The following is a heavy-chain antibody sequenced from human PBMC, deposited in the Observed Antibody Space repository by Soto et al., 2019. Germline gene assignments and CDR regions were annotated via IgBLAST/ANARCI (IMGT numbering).Heavy chain of an antibody. CDR1: GYTFTSYG. V-gene: IGHV1-18*01. D-gene: IGHD4-17*01. CDR3: ARVTTVTTLNAFDI. CDR2: ISAYNGNT. Sequence: ASVKVSCKASGYTFTSYGISWVRQAPGQGLEWMGWISAYNGNTNYAQKLQGRVTMTTDTSTSTAYMELRSLRSDDTAVYYCARVTTVTTLNAFDIWGQGTMVTVSS. J-gene: IGHJ3*02.